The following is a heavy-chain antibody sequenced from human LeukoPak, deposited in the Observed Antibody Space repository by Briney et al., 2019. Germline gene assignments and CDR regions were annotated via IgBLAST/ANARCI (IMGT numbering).Heavy chain of an antibody. CDR2: IIPILGIA. D-gene: IGHD3-22*01. CDR3: ASIEGFPAIYYDSSDLDAFQI. Sequence: ASVKVSCKASGGTFSTYAISWVRQAPGQGLEWMGRIIPILGIANYAQKFQGRVTITADKSTSTAYMELSSLRSEDTAVYYCASIEGFPAIYYDSSDLDAFQIFGQGTMVTVSS. J-gene: IGHJ3*02. CDR1: GGTFSTYA. V-gene: IGHV1-69*04.